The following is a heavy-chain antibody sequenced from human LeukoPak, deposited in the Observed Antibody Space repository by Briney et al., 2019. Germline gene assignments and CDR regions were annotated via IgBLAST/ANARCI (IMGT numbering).Heavy chain of an antibody. V-gene: IGHV4-38-2*02. CDR2: IYHSGST. CDR3: ARDVGRWLQKYYFDY. CDR1: GFTFSDYY. J-gene: IGHJ4*02. Sequence: KSGGSLRLSCAASGFTFSDYYMSWIRQPPGKGLEWIGGIYHSGSTYYNPSLKGRVTISVDTSKNQFSLKLSSVTAADTAVYYCARDVGRWLQKYYFDYWGQGTLVTVSS. D-gene: IGHD5-24*01.